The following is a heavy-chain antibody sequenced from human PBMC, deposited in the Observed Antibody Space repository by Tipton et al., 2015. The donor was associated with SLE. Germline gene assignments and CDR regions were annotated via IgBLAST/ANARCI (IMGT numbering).Heavy chain of an antibody. V-gene: IGHV4-34*01. J-gene: IGHJ5*02. CDR2: IYYSGST. D-gene: IGHD6-13*01. Sequence: TLSLTCAVYGGSFSGNYWSWIRQPPGKGLEWIGSIYYSGSTYYNPSLKSRVTISVDTSKNQFSLKLSSVTAADTAVYYCARARYSSSWRGWFDPWGQGTLVTVSS. CDR3: ARARYSSSWRGWFDP. CDR1: GGSFSGNY.